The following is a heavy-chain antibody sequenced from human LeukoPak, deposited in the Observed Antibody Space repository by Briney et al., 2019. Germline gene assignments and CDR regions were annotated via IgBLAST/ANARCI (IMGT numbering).Heavy chain of an antibody. Sequence: TSETLSLTCAVYGGSFSGYYWSWIRQPPGKGLEWIGEINHSGSTNYNPSLKSRVTISVDTFKNQFSLKLSSVTAADTAVYYCARVAIVADYWGQGTLVTVSS. V-gene: IGHV4-34*01. CDR2: INHSGST. J-gene: IGHJ4*02. D-gene: IGHD2-15*01. CDR1: GGSFSGYY. CDR3: ARVAIVADY.